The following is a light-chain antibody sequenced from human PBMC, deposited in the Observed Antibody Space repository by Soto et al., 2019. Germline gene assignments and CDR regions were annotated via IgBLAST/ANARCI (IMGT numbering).Light chain of an antibody. CDR1: TSNIGINT. CDR3: AVWDDSLNGVV. Sequence: QSVLTQPPSASGTPGQRVTISCSGGTSNIGINTVTWYQQLPGTAPKLLIYSNDRRPSGVPDRFSGSKSGTSASLAISGLQPDFEADYYCAVWDDSLNGVVFGGGTQLTVL. V-gene: IGLV1-44*01. J-gene: IGLJ2*01. CDR2: SND.